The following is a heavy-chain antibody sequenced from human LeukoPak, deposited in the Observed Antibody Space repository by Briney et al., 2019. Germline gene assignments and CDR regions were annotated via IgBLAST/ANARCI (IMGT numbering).Heavy chain of an antibody. Sequence: ASVKVSCKASGYTFTGYYMHWVRQAPGQGLEWMGWINPNSGGTNYAQKFQGRVTMTMDTSISTAYMELSRLRSDDTAVYYCASVPDYYDSRGTYYFDYWGQGTLVTVSS. CDR1: GYTFTGYY. D-gene: IGHD3-22*01. J-gene: IGHJ4*02. V-gene: IGHV1-2*02. CDR2: INPNSGGT. CDR3: ASVPDYYDSRGTYYFDY.